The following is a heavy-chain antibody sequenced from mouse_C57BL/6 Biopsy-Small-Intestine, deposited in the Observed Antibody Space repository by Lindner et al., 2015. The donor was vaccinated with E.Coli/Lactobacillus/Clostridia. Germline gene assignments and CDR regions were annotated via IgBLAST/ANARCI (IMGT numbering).Heavy chain of an antibody. V-gene: IGHV1-53*01. Sequence: SVKVSCKASGYPFTSYDINWVRQATGQGLEWMGWMNPNSGGTGYAQKFQGRVTMTRDTSISTAYMELSGLRSDDTAVYYCARSMIRGAVSPDYWGQGTLVTVSS. CDR3: ARSMIRGAVSPDY. J-gene: IGHJ4*01. CDR1: GYPFTSYD. CDR2: MNPNSGGT. D-gene: IGHD2-4*01.